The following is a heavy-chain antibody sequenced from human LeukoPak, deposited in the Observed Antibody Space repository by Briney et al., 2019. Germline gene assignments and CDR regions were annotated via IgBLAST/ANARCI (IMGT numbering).Heavy chain of an antibody. V-gene: IGHV4-59*01. CDR1: GGSISSYY. CDR3: ARYSDGYLYYFDY. J-gene: IGHJ4*02. CDR2: IYYSGSS. D-gene: IGHD5-24*01. Sequence: SETLSLTCTVSGGSISSYYWSWIRQPPGKGLEWIGHIYYSGSSNYNPSLKSRVTISVDTSKNQFSLKLSSVTAADTAVYYCARYSDGYLYYFDYWGQGTLVTVSS.